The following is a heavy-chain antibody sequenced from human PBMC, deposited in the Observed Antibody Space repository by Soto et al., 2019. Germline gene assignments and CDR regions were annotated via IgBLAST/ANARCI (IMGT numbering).Heavy chain of an antibody. Sequence: QVQLVQSEPELKKPGASVKISCKDYGYSLNRYGVSWVGQTPGQGLEWMGWISGYRGNTDFVKKFQGRVTMTTDTSTSTAYLEVRSLRSDDTAVYYCARDRVQGEVSYNQYDMDVWGQGTTVTVS. J-gene: IGHJ6*03. CDR2: ISGYRGNT. CDR3: ARDRVQGEVSYNQYDMDV. V-gene: IGHV1-18*01. CDR1: GYSLNRYG. D-gene: IGHD3-16*01.